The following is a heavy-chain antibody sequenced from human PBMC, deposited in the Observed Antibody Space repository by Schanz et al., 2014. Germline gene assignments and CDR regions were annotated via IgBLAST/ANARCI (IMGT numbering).Heavy chain of an antibody. Sequence: VRLVESGGGLVQPGGSLRLSCEASGFDFNSYSMNWVRQVPGKGLEWLSYIATSSSTRHYADSVKGRVTISRDNAKNSVSLQMRRLRVEDTAVYYCASAVHVSSLQKGLQFWGRGFLV. V-gene: IGHV3-48*01. CDR2: IATSSSTR. CDR1: GFDFNSYS. J-gene: IGHJ2*01. D-gene: IGHD1-1*01. CDR3: ASAVHVSSLQKGLQF.